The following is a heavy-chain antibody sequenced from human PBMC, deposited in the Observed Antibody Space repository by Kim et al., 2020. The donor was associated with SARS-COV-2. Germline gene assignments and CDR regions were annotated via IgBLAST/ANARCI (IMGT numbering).Heavy chain of an antibody. D-gene: IGHD6-19*01. CDR1: GGSISSGSYY. Sequence: SETLSLTCTVSGGSISSGSYYWSWIRQPAGKGLEWIGRIYTSGTPHYNPSLTSRVTISVDTSKNQFSLKLRSVTAADTAVYYCARDRTPGTAVAGTSFYYGMGVWGQGTTVTVSS. CDR3: ARDRTPGTAVAGTSFYYGMGV. V-gene: IGHV4-61*02. J-gene: IGHJ6*02. CDR2: IYTSGTP.